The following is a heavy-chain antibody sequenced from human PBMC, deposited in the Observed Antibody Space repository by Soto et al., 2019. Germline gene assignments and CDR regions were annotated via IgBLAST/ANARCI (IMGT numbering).Heavy chain of an antibody. D-gene: IGHD6-13*01. Sequence: GESLKISCSCSGYKFANHLIGLVRQMPGKGLEWMGRIDPSDSYTNYSPSFQGHVTISADKSISTAYLQWSSLKASDTAMYYCASPLYSSSWYVWGQGTLVTVSS. J-gene: IGHJ4*02. CDR1: GYKFANHL. CDR3: ASPLYSSSWYV. CDR2: IDPSDSYT. V-gene: IGHV5-10-1*01.